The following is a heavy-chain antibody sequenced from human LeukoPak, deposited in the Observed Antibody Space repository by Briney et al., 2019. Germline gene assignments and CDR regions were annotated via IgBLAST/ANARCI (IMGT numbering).Heavy chain of an antibody. Sequence: ASVKVSCKASGGTFSSYAISWVRQAPGQGLEWMGGIIPIFGTANYAQKFQGRVTITADESTSTAYMELSSLRSEDTAVYYCARDSAIAARGGGFDYWGQGTLVIVSS. V-gene: IGHV1-69*01. CDR3: ARDSAIAARGGGFDY. CDR2: IIPIFGTA. CDR1: GGTFSSYA. J-gene: IGHJ4*02. D-gene: IGHD6-6*01.